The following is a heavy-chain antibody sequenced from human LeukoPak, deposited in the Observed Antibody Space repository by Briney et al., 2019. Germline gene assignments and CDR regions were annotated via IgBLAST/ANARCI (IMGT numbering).Heavy chain of an antibody. D-gene: IGHD5-24*01. Sequence: PGGSLRLSCAVSGFTFSTYAMNWVRQAPGEGLEWVSVISSSGVTTYYADSVRGRFTISRDNSKNTLYLQMNSLRAEDTAVYYCAKAARDGSELVVGSWGQGTLVTVSS. CDR3: AKAARDGSELVVGS. CDR1: GFTFSTYA. V-gene: IGHV3-23*01. CDR2: ISSSGVTT. J-gene: IGHJ5*02.